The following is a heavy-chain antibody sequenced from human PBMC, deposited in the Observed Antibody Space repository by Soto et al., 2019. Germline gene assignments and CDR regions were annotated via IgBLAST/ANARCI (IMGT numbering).Heavy chain of an antibody. CDR3: ARVTNYYYLDV. V-gene: IGHV1-18*01. D-gene: IGHD2-21*02. J-gene: IGHJ6*03. CDR1: GYTFVNYG. CDR2: ISASNGNT. Sequence: GASVKVSCKASGYTFVNYGISWVRQAPGQGLEWLGWISASNGNTYFAQKFQDRVTMTTDTSTNTAYLDLRSLRSDDTAVYFCARVTNYYYLDVWGKGTAVTVSS.